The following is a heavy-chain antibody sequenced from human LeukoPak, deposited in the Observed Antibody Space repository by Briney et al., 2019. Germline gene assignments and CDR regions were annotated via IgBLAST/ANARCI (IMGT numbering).Heavy chain of an antibody. V-gene: IGHV3-66*01. CDR3: AREIITGTRGAFDI. Sequence: GGSLRLSCAVSGFTVSNNHLNWVRQAPGKGLECVSNIYASGNTYYADSVKGRFTISRDNAKNSLYLQMNSLRAEDTAVYYCAREIITGTRGAFDIWGQGTMVTVSS. J-gene: IGHJ3*02. CDR2: IYASGNT. CDR1: GFTVSNNH. D-gene: IGHD1-7*01.